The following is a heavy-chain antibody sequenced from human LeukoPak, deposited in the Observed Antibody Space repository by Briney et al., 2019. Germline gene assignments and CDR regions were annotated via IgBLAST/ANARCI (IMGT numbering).Heavy chain of an antibody. CDR3: ARGKYPPLRYFDWLPQYYFDY. CDR2: MNPNRGNT. Sequence: ASVKVSCKASGYTFTSYDINWVRQATGQGLEWMGWMNPNRGNTGYAQKFQGRVTMTRNTSISTAYMELSSLRSEDTAVYYCARGKYPPLRYFDWLPQYYFDYWGQGTLVTVSS. J-gene: IGHJ4*02. D-gene: IGHD3-9*01. V-gene: IGHV1-8*01. CDR1: GYTFTSYD.